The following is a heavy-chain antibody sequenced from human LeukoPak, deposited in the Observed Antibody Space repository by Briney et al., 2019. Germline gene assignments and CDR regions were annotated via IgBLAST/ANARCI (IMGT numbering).Heavy chain of an antibody. J-gene: IGHJ4*02. CDR3: ARGDLRILDY. V-gene: IGHV1-69*04. CDR1: GGTFSSYA. CDR2: IIHIFGIA. Sequence: GSSVKVSCKASGGTFSSYAISWVRQAPGQGLEWMGRIIHIFGIANYAQKFQGRVTITADKPTSTAYMELSSLRSEDTAVYYCARGDLRILDYWGQGTLVTVSS. D-gene: IGHD4-17*01.